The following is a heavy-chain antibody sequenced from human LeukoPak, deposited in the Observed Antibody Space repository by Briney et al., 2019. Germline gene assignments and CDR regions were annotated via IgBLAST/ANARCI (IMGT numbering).Heavy chain of an antibody. CDR3: AKDYGSGWGFFDY. CDR2: ISRNGGSI. J-gene: IGHJ4*02. Sequence: GRSLRLSCAASGFTFDDYAMHWVRQAPGKGLEWVSGISRNGGSIGYADSVKGRFTISRDNAKNSLYLQMNSLRAEDTALYYCAKDYGSGWGFFDYWGQGTLVTVSS. CDR1: GFTFDDYA. D-gene: IGHD6-19*01. V-gene: IGHV3-9*01.